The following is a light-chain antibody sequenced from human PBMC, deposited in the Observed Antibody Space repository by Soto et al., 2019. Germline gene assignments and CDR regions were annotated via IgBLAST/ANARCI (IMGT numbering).Light chain of an antibody. V-gene: IGKV3-20*01. CDR3: QQYGRSPLLYT. Sequence: ENVLTQSPGTLSLSPGERATLSCRASQSVTSNFLAWYQQKPGQAPRLLIYGASTRAAGVPDRFSGSESGTDFTLTITGLEPEDFAVYHCQQYGRSPLLYTFGQGTKL. J-gene: IGKJ2*01. CDR2: GAS. CDR1: QSVTSNF.